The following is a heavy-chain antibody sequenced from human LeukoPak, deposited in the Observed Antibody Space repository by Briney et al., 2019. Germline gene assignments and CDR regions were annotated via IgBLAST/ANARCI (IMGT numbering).Heavy chain of an antibody. V-gene: IGHV3-48*01. CDR1: EFTFSSYS. CDR3: ARGILSGLDY. J-gene: IGHJ4*02. Sequence: PGGSLRLSCAASEFTFSSYSMNWVRQAPGKGLEWVSYISSSSSTIYYAGSVKGRFTISRDNAKNSLYLQMNSLRGEDTAVYYCARGILSGLDYWGQGTLVTVSS. CDR2: ISSSSSTI. D-gene: IGHD2/OR15-2a*01.